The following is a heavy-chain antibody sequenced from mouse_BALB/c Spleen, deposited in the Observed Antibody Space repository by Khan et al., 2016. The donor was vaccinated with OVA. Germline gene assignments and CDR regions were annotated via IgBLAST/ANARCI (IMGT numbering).Heavy chain of an antibody. V-gene: IGHV1-74*01. CDR2: IDPSSGET. CDR1: GYTFTNYW. CDR3: ARHDYGGFTY. D-gene: IGHD2-4*01. J-gene: IGHJ3*01. Sequence: QVQLKQSGPDLVRPGASVKMSCKASGYTFTNYWIHWVKQRPGQGLEWIGMIDPSSGETILNKKFNDKATLNVDKSFNTAYMQLSSLTSEDSAVYSWARHDYGGFTYWGQGTLVTVSA.